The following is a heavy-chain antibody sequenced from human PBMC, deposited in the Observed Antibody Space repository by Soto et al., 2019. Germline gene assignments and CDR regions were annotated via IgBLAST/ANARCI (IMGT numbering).Heavy chain of an antibody. CDR1: GYTLTELS. J-gene: IGHJ5*02. Sequence: ASVKVSCKVSGYTLTELSMHWVRQAPGKGPEWMGGFGPEDGETIYAQKFQGRVTMTEDTSTDTAYMELSSLRSEDTAVYYCATQTTPGGWFDPWGQGTLVTVSS. D-gene: IGHD3-10*01. CDR2: FGPEDGET. CDR3: ATQTTPGGWFDP. V-gene: IGHV1-24*01.